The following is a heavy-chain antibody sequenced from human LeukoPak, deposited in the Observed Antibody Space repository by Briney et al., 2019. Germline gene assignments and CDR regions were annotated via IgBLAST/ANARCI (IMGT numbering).Heavy chain of an antibody. J-gene: IGHJ4*02. V-gene: IGHV1-46*01. Sequence: ASVKVSCKASGYSFSSYYMHWVRQAPGQGLEWMGIINPSGGSTTYAQKFRDRVTMTRDTSTTTVYMELRSLKSEDTAVYYCARWTGTTGLDYWGQGTLVTVSS. CDR1: GYSFSSYY. D-gene: IGHD1-1*01. CDR3: ARWTGTTGLDY. CDR2: INPSGGST.